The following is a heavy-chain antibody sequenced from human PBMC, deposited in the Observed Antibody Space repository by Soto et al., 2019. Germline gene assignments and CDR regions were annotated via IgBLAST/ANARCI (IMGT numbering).Heavy chain of an antibody. V-gene: IGHV4-59*01. CDR1: GGSISSYY. CDR3: ARVTCGYSYGAFDI. D-gene: IGHD5-18*01. Sequence: SETLSLTCTVSGGSISSYYWSWIRQPPGKGLEWIGYIYYSGSTNYNPSLKSRVTISVDTSKNQFSLKLSSVTAADTDVSYCARVTCGYSYGAFDIWGQGTMVTVSS. J-gene: IGHJ3*02. CDR2: IYYSGST.